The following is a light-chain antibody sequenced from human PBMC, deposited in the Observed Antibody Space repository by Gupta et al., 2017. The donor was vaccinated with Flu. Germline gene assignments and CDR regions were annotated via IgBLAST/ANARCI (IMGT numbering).Light chain of an antibody. J-gene: IGKJ2*01. CDR3: QQTAHTPET. CDR1: QSIGNA. Sequence: PSSLAAPMGDRVTSTCRASQSIGNAWNWYQQKPGIAPKVLVDAASTVQSGVPCRFSGSGSGTEFTLTISGLQIEDVSTYYWQQTAHTPETFGHGTKVEIK. CDR2: AAS. V-gene: IGKV1-39*01.